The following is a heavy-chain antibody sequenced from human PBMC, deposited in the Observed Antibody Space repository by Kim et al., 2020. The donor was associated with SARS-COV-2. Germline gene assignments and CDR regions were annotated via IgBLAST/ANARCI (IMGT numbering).Heavy chain of an antibody. CDR1: GGSISSSSYY. CDR3: ARDPLRELTLIGSYYD. V-gene: IGHV4-39*07. D-gene: IGHD1-26*01. CDR2: IYYSGST. J-gene: IGHJ6*01. Sequence: SETLSLTCTVSGGSISSSSYYWGWIRQAPGKGLEWIGSIYYSGSTYYNPSLKSRVTISVDTSKNQFSLKLSSVTAADTAVYYCARDPLRELTLIGSYYD.